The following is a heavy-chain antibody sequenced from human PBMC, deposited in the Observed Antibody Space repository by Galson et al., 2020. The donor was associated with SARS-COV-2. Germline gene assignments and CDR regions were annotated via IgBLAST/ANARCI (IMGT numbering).Heavy chain of an antibody. J-gene: IGHJ6*04. D-gene: IGHD3-10*01. V-gene: IGHV4-34*01. CDR1: GGSFSGYY. CDR3: AKRNELVWFGQLLRTNYYCDMFV. Sequence: SETLSLTCPVYGGSFSGYYWTWIRQPPGKGLEWIGDINHSGSSNYNPSRKSRVTMSVDTSKNQFSLKLSSVTAADAGVYYWAKRNELVWFGQLLRTNYYCDMFVWGEGTTVTVSS. CDR2: INHSGSS.